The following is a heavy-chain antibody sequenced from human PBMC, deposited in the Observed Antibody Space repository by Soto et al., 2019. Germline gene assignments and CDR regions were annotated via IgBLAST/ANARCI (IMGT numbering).Heavy chain of an antibody. CDR2: IYYSGST. J-gene: IGHJ3*02. CDR3: ARWVPVTAIWNDATDAFDI. V-gene: IGHV4-59*01. Sequence: QVQLQESGPGLVKPSETLSLTCTVSGGSISSYYWSWIRQPPGKGLAWIGYIYYSGSTNYNPSLKSRVTISVDTSKNQFSLKLSSVTAADTAVYYCARWVPVTAIWNDATDAFDIWGQGTMVTVSS. D-gene: IGHD1-1*01. CDR1: GGSISSYY.